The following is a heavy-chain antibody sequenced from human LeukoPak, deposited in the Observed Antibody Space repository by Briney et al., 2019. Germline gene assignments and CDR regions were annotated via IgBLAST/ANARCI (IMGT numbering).Heavy chain of an antibody. CDR3: ATFVTYYYDSSGYYPYDY. CDR2: IYTSGST. Sequence: SETLSLTCTVSGGSISSYYWSWIRQPPGKGLEWIGYIYTSGSTNYNPSLKSRVTISVDTSKNQFSLKLSSVTAADTAVYYCATFVTYYYDSSGYYPYDYWGQGTLVTVSS. V-gene: IGHV4-4*09. J-gene: IGHJ4*02. D-gene: IGHD3-22*01. CDR1: GGSISSYY.